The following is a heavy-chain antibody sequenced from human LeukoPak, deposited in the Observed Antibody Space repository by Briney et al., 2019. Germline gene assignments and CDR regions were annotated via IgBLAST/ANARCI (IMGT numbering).Heavy chain of an antibody. V-gene: IGHV1-46*01. CDR2: INPSGGST. CDR1: GYTFTNYY. Sequence: ASVKVSCKASGYTFTNYYMHWVRQAPGQGLEWMGIINPSGGSTTYAQKFQGRVTMTRDTSTSTVYMELSSLRSEDTAVYYFARDPRSRYCSGGSSPSFDYWGKGTLSPSPQ. J-gene: IGHJ4*02. D-gene: IGHD2-15*01. CDR3: ARDPRSRYCSGGSSPSFDY.